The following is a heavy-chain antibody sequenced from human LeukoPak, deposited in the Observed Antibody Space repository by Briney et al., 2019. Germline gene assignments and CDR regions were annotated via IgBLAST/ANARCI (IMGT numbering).Heavy chain of an antibody. V-gene: IGHV3-53*01. D-gene: IGHD5-12*01. CDR2: THSGGTT. CDR3: ARDSDSGYGPFAS. J-gene: IGHJ4*02. CDR1: GFTVSNNY. Sequence: GGSLRLSCAAAGFTVSNNYMSWVRQAPGKGLEWVSVTHSGGTTNYADSVQGRFTISRDNSKTTVYLHMNSLRAEDTAVYYCARDSDSGYGPFASWGQGTLVTVSS.